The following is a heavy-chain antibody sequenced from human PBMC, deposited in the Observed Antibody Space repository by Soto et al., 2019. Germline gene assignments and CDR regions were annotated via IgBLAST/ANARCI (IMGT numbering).Heavy chain of an antibody. CDR3: ARAECSTPNCLTAYYSYGLDD. CDR2: INTAGSTK. D-gene: IGHD2-2*01. V-gene: IGHV3-48*03. Sequence: SLRLSCAASGFTFSNFEMHWVRQAPGKGLEWVSSINTAGSTKYYAESVKGRFTISRDNARNSLFLQMNSLRAEDTAVYYCARAECSTPNCLTAYYSYGLDDGGQGTTVTVSS. J-gene: IGHJ6*02. CDR1: GFTFSNFE.